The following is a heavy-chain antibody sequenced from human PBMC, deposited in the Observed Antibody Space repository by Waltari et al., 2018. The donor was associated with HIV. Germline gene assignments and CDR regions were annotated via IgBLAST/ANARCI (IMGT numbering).Heavy chain of an antibody. CDR2: IIHIFGST. V-gene: IGHV1-69*13. CDR1: GGTFSNYS. Sequence: QVQLVQSGAEVKKPGSSVKVSCKASGGTFSNYSISWVRQATGQGLEWMGGIIHIFGSTNCAQNFQGRVTITADESTSTAYMELSSLRSEDTAVYYCASTVYRGDYYYYGMDVWGQGTTVTVSS. J-gene: IGHJ6*02. CDR3: ASTVYRGDYYYYGMDV. D-gene: IGHD4-17*01.